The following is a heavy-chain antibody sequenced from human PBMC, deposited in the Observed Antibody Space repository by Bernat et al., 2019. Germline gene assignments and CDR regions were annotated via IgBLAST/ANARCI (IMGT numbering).Heavy chain of an antibody. J-gene: IGHJ4*02. Sequence: QVQLVESGGGVVQPGRSLRLSCAASGFTSSSYAMHWVRQAPGKGLEWVAVISYDGSNKYYADSVKGRFTISRDNSKNTLYLQMNSLRAEDTAVYYCARGKEGYFDYWGQGTLVTVSS. CDR2: ISYDGSNK. CDR1: GFTSSSYA. V-gene: IGHV3-30-3*01. CDR3: ARGKEGYFDY.